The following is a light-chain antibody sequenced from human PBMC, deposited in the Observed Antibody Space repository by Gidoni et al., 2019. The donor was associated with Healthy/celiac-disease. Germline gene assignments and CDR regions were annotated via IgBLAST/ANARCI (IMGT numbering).Light chain of an antibody. CDR3: QQYGSLSLT. CDR2: GAS. J-gene: IGKJ4*01. V-gene: IGKV3-20*01. Sequence: DIVLTQSPGTLSLSPGERATLSCRASQSVSSSYLAWYQQKPGQAPRLLIYGASSRATGIPDRFSGSGSGTDFTLTISRLEPEDFAVYYCQQYGSLSLTFGGXTKVEIK. CDR1: QSVSSSY.